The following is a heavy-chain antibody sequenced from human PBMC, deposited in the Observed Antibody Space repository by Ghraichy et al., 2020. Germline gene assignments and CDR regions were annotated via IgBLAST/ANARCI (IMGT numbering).Heavy chain of an antibody. CDR3: AKDLVLLWFGESPRGAFDI. CDR1: GFTFSSYA. CDR2: ISGSGGST. J-gene: IGHJ3*02. V-gene: IGHV3-23*01. D-gene: IGHD3-10*01. Sequence: LSLTCAASGFTFSSYAMSWVRQAPGKGLEWVSAISGSGGSTYYADSVKGRFTISSDNSKNTLYLQMNSLRAEDTAVYYCAKDLVLLWFGESPRGAFDIWGQGTMVTVSS.